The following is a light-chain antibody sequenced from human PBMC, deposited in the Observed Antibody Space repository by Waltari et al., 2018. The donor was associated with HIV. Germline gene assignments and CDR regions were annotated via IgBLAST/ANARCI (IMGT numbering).Light chain of an antibody. CDR3: QQYSSSPRT. J-gene: IGKJ2*01. CDR1: QSVSRSY. CDR2: GAS. V-gene: IGKV3-20*01. Sequence: EIVLTQAPGTLSLSPGERATLSCRASQSVSRSYLAWDQQKPGQAPRLLIYGASNRATGIPDRFSGSGSRTDFTLTISRLEPEDFAVYYCQQYSSSPRTFGQGTKLEIK.